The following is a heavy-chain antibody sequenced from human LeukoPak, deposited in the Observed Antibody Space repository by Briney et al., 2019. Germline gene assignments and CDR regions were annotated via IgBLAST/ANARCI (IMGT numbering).Heavy chain of an antibody. CDR3: AKDRLSGAAAGYYFDY. D-gene: IGHD6-13*01. J-gene: IGHJ4*02. V-gene: IGHV3-23*01. CDR2: ISGSGGST. Sequence: GGSLRLSCAASGFTFSSYAMSWVRQAPGKGLEWVSAISGSGGSTYYADSVKGRFTISRDNSKNTLYLQMNSLRAEDTAVYYCAKDRLSGAAAGYYFDYWGQGTLVTVSS. CDR1: GFTFSSYA.